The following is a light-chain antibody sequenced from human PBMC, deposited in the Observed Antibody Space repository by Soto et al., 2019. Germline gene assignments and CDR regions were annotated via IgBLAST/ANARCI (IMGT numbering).Light chain of an antibody. V-gene: IGLV2-14*01. CDR3: SSYTSSSTPYV. CDR2: EVS. J-gene: IGLJ1*01. CDR1: SSDVGGYNY. Sequence: QSALTQPASVSGSPGQSITISCTGTSSDVGGYNYVSWYQQHPGKAPKLMIYEVSNRPSGVSTRFSGSKSGNTASLTISGRQADDEADYYCSSYTSSSTPYVFGTGTKVTVL.